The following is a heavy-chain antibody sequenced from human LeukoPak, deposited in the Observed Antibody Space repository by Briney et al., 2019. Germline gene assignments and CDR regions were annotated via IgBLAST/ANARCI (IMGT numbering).Heavy chain of an antibody. J-gene: IGHJ4*02. Sequence: SETLSLTCTVSGGPISSYYWSWIRQPTGMGREWFGYMYYSGYTNYNPSLKSRVTTSVDMSKNQFSLKLSSVTAADTAVYYCARYSYSSGLYYFDYWGQGTLVTVSS. V-gene: IGHV4-59*01. D-gene: IGHD6-19*01. CDR3: ARYSYSSGLYYFDY. CDR1: GGPISSYY. CDR2: MYYSGYT.